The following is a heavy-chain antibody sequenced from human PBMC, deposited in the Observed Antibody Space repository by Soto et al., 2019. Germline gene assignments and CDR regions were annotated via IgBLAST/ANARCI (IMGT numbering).Heavy chain of an antibody. D-gene: IGHD6-19*01. CDR3: AKYSSGWYYPFDY. J-gene: IGHJ4*02. CDR2: ISGSGGST. Sequence: EVQLLESGGGLVQPGGSLRLSCAASGFTFSSYAMSWVRQAPGEGLEWVSAISGSGGSTYYADSVKGRFTISRDNSKNLLDLQVNSLRAEDTAVYYCAKYSSGWYYPFDYWGPGTLVTVSS. CDR1: GFTFSSYA. V-gene: IGHV3-23*01.